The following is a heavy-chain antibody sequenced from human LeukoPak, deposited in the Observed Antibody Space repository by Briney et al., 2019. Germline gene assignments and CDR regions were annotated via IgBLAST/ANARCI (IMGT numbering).Heavy chain of an antibody. V-gene: IGHV4-39*07. CDR2: IYYSGST. D-gene: IGHD6-13*01. J-gene: IGHJ4*02. CDR3: AGVRSSSWYGREYYFDY. Sequence: PSETLSLTCTVSGGSISSSSYYWGWIRQPPGTGLEWIGRIYYSGSTYYNPSLKSRVTISVDTSTNQFSLKLSSVTAADTAVYYCAGVRSSSWYGREYYFDYWGQGTLVTVSS. CDR1: GGSISSSSYY.